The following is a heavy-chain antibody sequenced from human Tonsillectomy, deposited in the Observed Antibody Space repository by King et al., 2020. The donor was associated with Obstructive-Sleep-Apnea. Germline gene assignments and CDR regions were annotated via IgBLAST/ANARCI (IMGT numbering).Heavy chain of an antibody. D-gene: IGHD5-12*01. CDR3: AKDIVATIPGYSYALPRADY. CDR1: GFTFDDYA. J-gene: IGHJ4*02. Sequence: VQLVESGGGLVQPGRSLRLSCAASGFTFDDYAMHWFRQAPGKGLEWVSGISWNSVSIGYADSVKGRFTISRDNAKNSLYLQMNSLRAEDTALYYCAKDIVATIPGYSYALPRADYWGQGTLVTVSS. CDR2: ISWNSVSI. V-gene: IGHV3-9*01.